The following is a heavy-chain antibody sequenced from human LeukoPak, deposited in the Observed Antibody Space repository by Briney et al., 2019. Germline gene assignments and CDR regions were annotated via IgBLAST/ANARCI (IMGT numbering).Heavy chain of an antibody. CDR1: GGSISSYY. Sequence: SETLSLTCTVSGGSISSYYWSWIRQPPGKGLEWIGEINHSGSTNYNPSLKSRVTISVDTSKNQFSLKLSSVTAADTAVYYCARLPKLRYFDWLLTGYYYYYYMDVWGKGTTVTISS. D-gene: IGHD3-9*01. CDR2: INHSGST. J-gene: IGHJ6*03. CDR3: ARLPKLRYFDWLLTGYYYYYYMDV. V-gene: IGHV4-34*01.